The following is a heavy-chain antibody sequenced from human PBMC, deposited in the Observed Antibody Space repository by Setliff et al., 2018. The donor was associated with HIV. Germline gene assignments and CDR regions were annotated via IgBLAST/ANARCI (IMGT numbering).Heavy chain of an antibody. CDR1: DGSVRSSSYY. CDR2: IYYSGSA. J-gene: IGHJ4*02. D-gene: IGHD3-10*01. V-gene: IGHV4-39*01. CDR3: ARHRVITGSFDY. Sequence: SETLSLTCTVSDGSVRSSSYYWGWIRQPPGKGLEWIGSIYYSGSAYYNPSLKSRVTISVDTSKNQFSLKLNSVTAADTAVFYCARHRVITGSFDYWGQGTLVTVPQ.